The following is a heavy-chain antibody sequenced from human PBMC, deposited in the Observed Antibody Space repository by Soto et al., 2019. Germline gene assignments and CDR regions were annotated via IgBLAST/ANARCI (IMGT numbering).Heavy chain of an antibody. CDR1: GFTFSSYA. CDR3: AKGVSQYTPLALFDY. Sequence: PGGSLRLSCAASGFTFSSYAMSWVRQAPGKGLEWVSTISGSDGRTYSTDSVKGRLTISRDNSRNTAYLQMSSLRVEDTAVYYCAKGVSQYTPLALFDYWGRGTLVTVSS. D-gene: IGHD5-18*01. CDR2: ISGSDGRT. J-gene: IGHJ4*02. V-gene: IGHV3-23*01.